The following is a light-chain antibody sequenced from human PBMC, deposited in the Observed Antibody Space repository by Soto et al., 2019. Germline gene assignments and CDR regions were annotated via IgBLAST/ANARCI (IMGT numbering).Light chain of an antibody. V-gene: IGKV1-33*01. CDR2: DAS. Sequence: QSPSSLSASVGDRVTITCRASQSISYYLNWYQQKPGRAPKLLIYDASNMEKGVPSRFTGSGSGTDFILTISSLQPEDIATYYCQQYENFPITFGQGTRLEIK. CDR3: QQYENFPIT. J-gene: IGKJ5*01. CDR1: QSISYY.